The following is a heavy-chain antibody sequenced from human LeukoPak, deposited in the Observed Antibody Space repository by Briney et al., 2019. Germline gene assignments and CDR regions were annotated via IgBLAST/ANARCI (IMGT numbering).Heavy chain of an antibody. CDR2: ISASGVMT. J-gene: IGHJ4*02. V-gene: IGHV3-23*01. CDR1: GFTFTNYA. CDR3: AKDRSVGTYYTFDH. Sequence: GGSLRLSCAASGFTFTNYAMTWVRQAPGKGLEWVSSISASGVMTYYADSVKGRFTVSRDNSKNSLYLQMSSLTAADTAVYYCAKDRSVGTYYTFDHWGQGTLVTVSS. D-gene: IGHD1-26*01.